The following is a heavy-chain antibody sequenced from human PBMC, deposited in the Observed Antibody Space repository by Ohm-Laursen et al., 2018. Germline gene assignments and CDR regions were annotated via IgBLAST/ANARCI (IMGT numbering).Heavy chain of an antibody. CDR3: ARDQGGIAVAGWYDY. CDR2: ISSSSSYI. D-gene: IGHD6-19*01. Sequence: SLRLSCAASGFTFSSYSMNWVRQAPGKGLEWVSSISSSSSYIYYAGSVKGRFTISRDNAKNSLYLQMNSLRAEDTAVYYCARDQGGIAVAGWYDYWGQGTLVTVSS. J-gene: IGHJ4*02. V-gene: IGHV3-21*04. CDR1: GFTFSSYS.